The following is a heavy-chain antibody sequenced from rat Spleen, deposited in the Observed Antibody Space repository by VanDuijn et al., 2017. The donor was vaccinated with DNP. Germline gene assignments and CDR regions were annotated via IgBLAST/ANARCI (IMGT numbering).Heavy chain of an antibody. CDR1: EFTFSKSD. Sequence: EVQLEESGGGLVQPGRSLQLSCVASEFTFSKSDVAWVRQAPTGGLEWVASISPSGANIYYRDSVRGRFTIFRDIPKSTLYLQMDSLRSEDTATYYCAREGGYGSYGLWFAYWGQGTLVTVSS. CDR2: ISPSGANI. J-gene: IGHJ3*01. D-gene: IGHD1-3*01. V-gene: IGHV5-19*01. CDR3: AREGGYGSYGLWFAY.